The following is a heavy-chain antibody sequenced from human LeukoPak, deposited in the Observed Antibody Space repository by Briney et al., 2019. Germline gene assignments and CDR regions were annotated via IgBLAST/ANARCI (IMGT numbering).Heavy chain of an antibody. J-gene: IGHJ4*02. CDR2: INHSGST. V-gene: IGHV4-34*09. CDR3: ARVRNYYDSSGYLDY. CDR1: GGSFSGYY. Sequence: SETLSLTCAVYGGSFSGYYWSWIRQPPGKGLEWIGEINHSGSTYYNPSLKSRVTTSVDTSKNQFSLKLSSVTAADTAVYYCARVRNYYDSSGYLDYWGQGTLVTVSS. D-gene: IGHD3-22*01.